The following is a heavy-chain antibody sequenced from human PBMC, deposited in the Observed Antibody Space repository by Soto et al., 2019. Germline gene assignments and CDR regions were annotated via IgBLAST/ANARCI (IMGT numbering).Heavy chain of an antibody. CDR3: ARGQYLDEYDFWSATPDPSVFDI. Sequence: ASVKVSCKASGYTFTSYDINWVRQATGQGLEWMGWMNPNSGNTGYAQKFQGRVTMTRNTSISTAYMELSSLRSEDTAVYYCARGQYLDEYDFWSATPDPSVFDIWGQGTMVTVSS. CDR1: GYTFTSYD. CDR2: MNPNSGNT. V-gene: IGHV1-8*01. D-gene: IGHD3-3*01. J-gene: IGHJ3*02.